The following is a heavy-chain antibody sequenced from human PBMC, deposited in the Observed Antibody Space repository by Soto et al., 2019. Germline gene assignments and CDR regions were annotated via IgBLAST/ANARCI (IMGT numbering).Heavy chain of an antibody. CDR1: GFTFSSYS. Sequence: SGGSLRLSCAASGFTFSSYSMNWVRQAPGKGLEWVSSISSSSSYIYYADSVKGRFTISRDNAKNSLYLQMNSLRAEDTALYYCAKAVSTTEYYFDYWGQGTLVTVSS. CDR2: ISSSSSYI. J-gene: IGHJ4*02. D-gene: IGHD4-17*01. V-gene: IGHV3-21*04. CDR3: AKAVSTTEYYFDY.